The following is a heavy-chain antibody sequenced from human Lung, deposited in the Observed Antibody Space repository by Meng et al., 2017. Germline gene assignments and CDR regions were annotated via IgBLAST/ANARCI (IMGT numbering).Heavy chain of an antibody. V-gene: IGHV4-34*01. J-gene: IGHJ4*02. Sequence: QVQRQEGVAGRLKHSCTLSLPCVGCGGSFIDYYWGWIRQPPGKGPEWIGEINHSGSTNYNPSLESRATISVDTSQNNLSLKLSSVTAADSAVYYCARGPTTMAHDFDYWGQGTLVTVSS. CDR1: GGSFIDYY. CDR2: INHSGST. CDR3: ARGPTTMAHDFDY. D-gene: IGHD4-11*01.